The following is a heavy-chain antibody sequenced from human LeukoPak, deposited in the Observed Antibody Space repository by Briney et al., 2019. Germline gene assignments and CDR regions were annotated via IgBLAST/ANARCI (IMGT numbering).Heavy chain of an antibody. D-gene: IGHD1-26*01. CDR3: AKARWEPNFDY. Sequence: PGGSLRLSWAASGFTFDDYAMHWVRQGPGKSLEWVSLINENGDIVYYGDSVRGRFTVSRDNAKNSLYLQMNSLTTEDTALYYCAKARWEPNFDYWGQGTLVTVSS. V-gene: IGHV3-43*02. J-gene: IGHJ4*02. CDR1: GFTFDDYA. CDR2: INENGDIV.